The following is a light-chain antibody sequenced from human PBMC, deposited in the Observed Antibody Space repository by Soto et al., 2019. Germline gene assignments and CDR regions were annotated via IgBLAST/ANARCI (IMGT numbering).Light chain of an antibody. Sequence: EIVLTQSPGTLSLSPGERATLSCRASQSVSSSYLAWYQQKPGQAPSLLIYGVSTRATGIPTRFSGSGSGTEFTLTISSLQPDDFATYFCQQYQTYSTFGQGTRLEIK. V-gene: IGKV3-20*01. CDR1: QSVSSSY. CDR3: QQYQTYST. J-gene: IGKJ5*01. CDR2: GVS.